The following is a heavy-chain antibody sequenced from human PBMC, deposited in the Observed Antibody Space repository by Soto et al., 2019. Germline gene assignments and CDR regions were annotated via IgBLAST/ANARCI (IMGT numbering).Heavy chain of an antibody. CDR1: GGSINNYY. CDR2: IYYRGGT. V-gene: IGHV4-59*01. CDR3: KRTPPGRLLFDN. J-gene: IGHJ4*02. Sequence: SETLSLTCTVSGGSINNYYWGWTRQPPGKGLEWIGYIYYRGGTNYNSSLESRLTISVDTSKNQFSLELRSVTAADTAVYYCKRTPPGRLLFDNWGRGSLVTVSS.